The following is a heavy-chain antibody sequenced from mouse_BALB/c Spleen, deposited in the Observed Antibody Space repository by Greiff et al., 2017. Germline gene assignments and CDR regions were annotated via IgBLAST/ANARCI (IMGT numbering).Heavy chain of an antibody. CDR1: GYTFTDYE. Sequence: VQLQQSGAELVRPGASVTLSCKASGYTFTDYEMHWVKQTPVHGLEWIGAIDPETGGTAYNQKFKGKATLTADKSSSTAYMELRSLTSEDSAVYYCAREDYYFDYWGQGTTLTVSS. CDR3: AREDYYFDY. V-gene: IGHV1-15*01. J-gene: IGHJ2*01. CDR2: IDPETGGT.